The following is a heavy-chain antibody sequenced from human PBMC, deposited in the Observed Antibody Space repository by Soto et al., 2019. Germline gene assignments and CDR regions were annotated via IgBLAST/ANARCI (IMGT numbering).Heavy chain of an antibody. Sequence: GASVKVSCKASGYTFTSYGISWVRQAPGQGLEWMGWISAYNGNTNYAQKLQGRVTMTTDTSTSTVYMDVSSLRSEDTAVYYCAREYSPGVFEYWGQGTLVTVSS. J-gene: IGHJ4*02. CDR2: ISAYNGNT. CDR1: GYTFTSYG. V-gene: IGHV1-18*01. CDR3: AREYSPGVFEY. D-gene: IGHD5-12*01.